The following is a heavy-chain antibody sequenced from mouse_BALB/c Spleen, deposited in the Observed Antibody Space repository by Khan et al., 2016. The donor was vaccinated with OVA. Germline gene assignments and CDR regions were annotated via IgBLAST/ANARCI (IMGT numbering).Heavy chain of an antibody. CDR1: GFTFSTYD. D-gene: IGHD1-1*01. CDR3: TRLAYYYDGEGFAY. J-gene: IGHJ3*01. V-gene: IGHV5-6*01. Sequence: EVQLVESGGDLVKPGGSLTLSCAASGFTFSTYDMSWVRQTPDKSLEWVATVSTGGSYTYYPDSVKGRFTISRDNAKNPLYLQLSGLKSEDTAMFYCTRLAYYYDGEGFAYWGQGTLVTVSA. CDR2: VSTGGSYT.